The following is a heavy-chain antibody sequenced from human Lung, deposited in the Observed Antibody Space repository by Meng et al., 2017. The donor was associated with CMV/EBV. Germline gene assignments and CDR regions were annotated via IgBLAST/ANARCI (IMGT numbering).Heavy chain of an antibody. CDR1: AYTFSTYW. Sequence: CEGSAYTFSTYWLGWVRQLPGRGLEWMGLIYPADSNTTYSPSFRGHVTISADKSISTAYLQWIGLRASDTAIYYCARKRGYFFDDWGHGPPVTVSS. D-gene: IGHD3-10*01. CDR2: IYPADSNT. V-gene: IGHV5-51*01. J-gene: IGHJ4*01. CDR3: ARKRGYFFDD.